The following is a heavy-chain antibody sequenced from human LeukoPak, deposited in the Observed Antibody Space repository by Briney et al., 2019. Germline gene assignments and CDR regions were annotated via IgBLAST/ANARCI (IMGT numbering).Heavy chain of an antibody. D-gene: IGHD3-3*01. CDR3: ARERRFLEWLFRSSAFDI. J-gene: IGHJ3*02. CDR2: IKQDGSEK. Sequence: GGSLRLSCAASGFTFSSYWMSWVRQAPGKGLEWVANIKQDGSEKYYVDSVKGRFTISRDNAKNSLYLEMNSLRAEDTAVYYCARERRFLEWLFRSSAFDIWGQGTMVTVSS. V-gene: IGHV3-7*01. CDR1: GFTFSSYW.